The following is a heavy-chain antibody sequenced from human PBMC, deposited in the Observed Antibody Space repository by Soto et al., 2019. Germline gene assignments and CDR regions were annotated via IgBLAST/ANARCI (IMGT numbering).Heavy chain of an antibody. J-gene: IGHJ5*02. V-gene: IGHV4-4*02. CDR1: GVSISSTNW. CDR3: ARCLHCSNGGRFDP. D-gene: IGHD2-8*01. CDR2: MWPSGGT. Sequence: SETLSLTCAASGVSISSTNWWTWVRQAPGKGLEWIGEMWPSGGTAYNPSLQDRVTISVDNSKNHLALTLTSVTAADTAIYYCARCLHCSNGGRFDPWGQGALVTVSS.